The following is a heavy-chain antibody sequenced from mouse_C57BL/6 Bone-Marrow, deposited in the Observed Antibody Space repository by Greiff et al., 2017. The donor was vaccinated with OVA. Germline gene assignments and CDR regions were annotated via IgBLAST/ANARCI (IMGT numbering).Heavy chain of an antibody. CDR3: AREGGYCNY. V-gene: IGHV5-4*01. CDR2: ISDGGSYT. J-gene: IGHJ2*01. Sequence: EVKLMESGGGLVKPGGSLKLSCAASGFTFSSYAMSWVRQTPEKRLEWVATISDGGSYTYYPDNVKGRFTISRDNAKNNLYLQMSHLKSEDTAMYYCAREGGYCNYWGQGTTLTVSS. D-gene: IGHD2-3*01. CDR1: GFTFSSYA.